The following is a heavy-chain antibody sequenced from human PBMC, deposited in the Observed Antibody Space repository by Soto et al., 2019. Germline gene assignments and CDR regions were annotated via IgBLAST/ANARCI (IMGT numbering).Heavy chain of an antibody. Sequence: SETLSLTCTVSGGSISSSTYYWGWIRQPPGKGLEWIGSIYYSGSTYYNPSLKSRVTISVDTSKNQFSLKLSSVTAADTAVYYCARHRRYGDYPYYYYYMDVWGKGTTVTVSS. V-gene: IGHV4-39*01. J-gene: IGHJ6*03. CDR1: GGSISSSTYY. D-gene: IGHD4-17*01. CDR3: ARHRRYGDYPYYYYYMDV. CDR2: IYYSGST.